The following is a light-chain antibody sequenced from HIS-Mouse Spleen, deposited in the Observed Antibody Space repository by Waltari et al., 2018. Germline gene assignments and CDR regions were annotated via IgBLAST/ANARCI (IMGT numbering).Light chain of an antibody. CDR2: EVS. J-gene: IGLJ1*01. V-gene: IGLV2-14*01. CDR3: SSYTSSSTYV. Sequence: QSALTQPASVSGSPGQSITISCTGTSSDVGGSNYVSWYQQHPGKAPKRMIYEVSNRPSGVSNRFSGSKSGNTASLTISGLQAEDEADYYCSSYTSSSTYVFGTGTKVTVL. CDR1: SSDVGGSNY.